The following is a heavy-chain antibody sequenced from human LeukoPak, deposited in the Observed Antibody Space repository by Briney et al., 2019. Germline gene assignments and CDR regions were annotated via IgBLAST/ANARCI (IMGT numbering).Heavy chain of an antibody. CDR3: AKLIAVAEGYFDY. Sequence: GGSLRLSCAASGFTFSSNAMSWVRQAPGKGLEWVSAISGSGGNTYYADSVKGRFTISRDNSKNMLYLQMNSLRAEDTAVYYCAKLIAVAEGYFDYWGQGTLVTVSS. D-gene: IGHD6-19*01. J-gene: IGHJ4*02. CDR1: GFTFSSNA. CDR2: ISGSGGNT. V-gene: IGHV3-23*01.